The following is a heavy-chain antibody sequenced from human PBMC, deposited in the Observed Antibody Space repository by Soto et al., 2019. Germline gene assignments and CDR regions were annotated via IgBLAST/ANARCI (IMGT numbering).Heavy chain of an antibody. CDR3: ASDHPWYYYDSSYFDS. D-gene: IGHD3-22*01. CDR2: ISAYNGNT. V-gene: IGHV1-18*01. CDR1: GYTFTSYG. J-gene: IGHJ4*02. Sequence: ASVKVSCKASGYTFTSYGISWVRQAPGQGLEWMGWISAYNGNTNYAQKLQGRVTMTTDTSTSTAYMELRSLRSDDTAVYYCASDHPWYYYDSSYFDSWGQGTLVTVSS.